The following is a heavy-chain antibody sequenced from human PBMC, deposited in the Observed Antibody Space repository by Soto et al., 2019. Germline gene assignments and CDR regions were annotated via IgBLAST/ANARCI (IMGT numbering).Heavy chain of an antibody. Sequence: GSLSLSCAASGFTFSSYAMSWVRQAPGKGLEWVSAISGSGGSTYYADSVKGRFTISRDNSKNTLYLQMNSLRAEDTAVYYCAKASGWSTPLDYWGQGTLVTVSS. J-gene: IGHJ4*02. CDR1: GFTFSSYA. D-gene: IGHD6-19*01. V-gene: IGHV3-23*01. CDR2: ISGSGGST. CDR3: AKASGWSTPLDY.